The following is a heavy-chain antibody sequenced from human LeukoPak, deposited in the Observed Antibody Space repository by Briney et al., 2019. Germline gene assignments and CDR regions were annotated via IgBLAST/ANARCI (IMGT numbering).Heavy chain of an antibody. V-gene: IGHV3-23*01. CDR1: GFTFSSYA. CDR3: TKDITEQDWFDP. CDR2: ISARGAAT. J-gene: IGHJ5*02. D-gene: IGHD3-10*01. Sequence: PGGSLRLSCAASGFTFSSYALSWVRQAPGKGLEWVSSISARGAATYYADSVKGRFTISRDNSKNTLYLQMNSLRADDTAVYYCTKDITEQDWFDPWGQGTLVTVSS.